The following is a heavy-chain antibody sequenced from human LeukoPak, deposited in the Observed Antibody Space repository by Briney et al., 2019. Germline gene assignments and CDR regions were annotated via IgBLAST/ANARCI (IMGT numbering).Heavy chain of an antibody. Sequence: PGGSLRLSCAASGFTFSSYAMHWVRQAPGKGLEWVAVISYDGSNKYYADSVKGRFTISRDNSKNTLYLQMNSLRAEDTAVYYCARDGPYDYGDYYYYYYMDVWGKGTTVTVSS. D-gene: IGHD4-17*01. CDR2: ISYDGSNK. CDR1: GFTFSSYA. J-gene: IGHJ6*03. CDR3: ARDGPYDYGDYYYYYYMDV. V-gene: IGHV3-30*04.